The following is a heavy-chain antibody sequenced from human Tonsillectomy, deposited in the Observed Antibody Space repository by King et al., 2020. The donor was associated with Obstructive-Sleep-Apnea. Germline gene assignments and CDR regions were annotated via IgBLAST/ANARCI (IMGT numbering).Heavy chain of an antibody. D-gene: IGHD2-2*01. CDR2: ISYDVSNK. Sequence: VQLVESGGGVVQPGRSLRLSCAASGFTFSSYAMHWVRQAPGKGLEWVAVISYDVSNKYYADSVKGRFTISRDNSKNTLYLQMNSLRAEDTAVYYCARDREYQLHYFDYWGQGTLVTVSS. CDR1: GFTFSSYA. CDR3: ARDREYQLHYFDY. J-gene: IGHJ4*02. V-gene: IGHV3-30*04.